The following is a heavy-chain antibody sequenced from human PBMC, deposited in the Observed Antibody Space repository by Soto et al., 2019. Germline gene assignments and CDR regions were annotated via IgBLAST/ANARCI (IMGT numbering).Heavy chain of an antibody. CDR3: ARFVRSCSATTCSTRADV. CDR1: GGFVNSDTHS. CDR2: IYSGGST. J-gene: IGHJ6*02. V-gene: IGHV4-61*01. Sequence: SETLSLTCTVPGGFVNSDTHSWSWIRQTPGKRLEWIGFIYSGGSTKNPSLRSRVTMSVDTSKNQFSLKLRSVIVADTAVYHCARFVRSCSATTCSTRADVWGQGITVTVSS. D-gene: IGHD2-2*01.